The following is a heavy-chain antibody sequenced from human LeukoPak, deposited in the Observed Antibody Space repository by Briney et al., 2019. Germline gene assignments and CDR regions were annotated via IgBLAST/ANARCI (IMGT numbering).Heavy chain of an antibody. V-gene: IGHV3-48*03. D-gene: IGHD3-10*01. CDR1: GFILSSYE. CDR3: ATQHTLWSPLDC. Sequence: GESQRLSCAASGFILSSYEMNWVRQAQGQCLEWLSSISSSGSTIYYADSVKGRFTISRDNAETSLYLPMSSLRADDTAVYYCATQHTLWSPLDCWGQGTLVTVSS. J-gene: IGHJ4*02. CDR2: ISSSGSTI.